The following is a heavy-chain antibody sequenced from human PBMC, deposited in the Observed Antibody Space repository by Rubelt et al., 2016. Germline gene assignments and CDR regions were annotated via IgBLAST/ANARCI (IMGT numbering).Heavy chain of an antibody. Sequence: QVQLQQWGAGLLKPSETLSLTCAVYGGSFSGYYWSGIRQPPGKGLEWIGEINHSGSTNYNPSLKSRVTISVETSKKQFSLKLSAVTAADTAVYYCARGAVGVGATKDLDYWGQGTLVTVSS. CDR1: GGSFSGYY. J-gene: IGHJ4*02. CDR3: ARGAVGVGATKDLDY. CDR2: INHSGST. D-gene: IGHD1-26*01. V-gene: IGHV4-34*01.